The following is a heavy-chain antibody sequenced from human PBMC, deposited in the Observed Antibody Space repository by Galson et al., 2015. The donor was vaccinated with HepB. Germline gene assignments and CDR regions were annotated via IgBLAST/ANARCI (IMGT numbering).Heavy chain of an antibody. CDR2: ISAYNGNT. J-gene: IGHJ1*01. D-gene: IGHD2-2*01. CDR1: GYTFTSYG. Sequence: SVKVSCKASGYTFTSYGISWVRQAPGQGLEWMGWISAYNGNTNYAQKLQGRVTMTTDTSTSTAYMELRSLRSDDTAVYYCAREGTGADCSSTSCLLSFQHWGQGTLVTVSS. V-gene: IGHV1-18*01. CDR3: AREGTGADCSSTSCLLSFQH.